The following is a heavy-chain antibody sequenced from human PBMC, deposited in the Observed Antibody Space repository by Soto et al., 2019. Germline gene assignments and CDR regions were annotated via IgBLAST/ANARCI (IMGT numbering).Heavy chain of an antibody. CDR1: GGSISSGDYC. CDR3: ARGSYYYDSSGCCDY. V-gene: IGHV4-30-4*01. CDR2: IYYSGST. Sequence: SQTLSLTCTVSGGSISSGDYCWSWIRQPPGKGLEWIGYIYYSGSTYYNPSLKSRVTISVDTSKNQFSLKLSSVTAADTAVYYCARGSYYYDSSGCCDYWGQGTLGTVSS. D-gene: IGHD3-22*01. J-gene: IGHJ4*02.